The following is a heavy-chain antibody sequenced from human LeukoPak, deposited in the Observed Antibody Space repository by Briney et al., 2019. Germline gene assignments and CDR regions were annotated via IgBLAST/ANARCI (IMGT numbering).Heavy chain of an antibody. CDR3: ARDKYYYDTSGGGYYFDY. J-gene: IGHJ4*02. CDR1: GFTFSSYS. V-gene: IGHV3-48*01. CDR2: ISTSGTTK. Sequence: PGGSLRLSCAASGFTFSSYSMNWVRQAPGKGLEWLSYISTSGTTKYYADSVKGRFTISRDNAKNSLFLQMNSLRAEDTAVYYCARDKYYYDTSGGGYYFDYWGQGTLVTVSS. D-gene: IGHD3-22*01.